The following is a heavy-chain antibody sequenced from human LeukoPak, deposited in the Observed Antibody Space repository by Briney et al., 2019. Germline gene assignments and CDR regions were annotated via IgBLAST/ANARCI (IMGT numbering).Heavy chain of an antibody. CDR2: ISSDGSNK. CDR1: GSTFSSFT. V-gene: IGHV3-30-3*01. Sequence: GGSLRLSCAASGSTFSSFTMHWVRQAPGKGLRWMAVISSDGSNKYYADSVKGRFTVSRDNAKNSLYLQMNSLRAEDTAVYYCARCGVGVAAAAANCWGQGTLLTVSS. D-gene: IGHD6-13*01. CDR3: ARCGVGVAAAAANC. J-gene: IGHJ4*02.